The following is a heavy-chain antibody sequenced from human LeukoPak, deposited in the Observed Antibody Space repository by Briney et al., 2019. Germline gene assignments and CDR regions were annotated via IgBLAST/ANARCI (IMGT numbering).Heavy chain of an antibody. CDR3: AGGPTTFAY. Sequence: GGSLRLSCAASGFTVSTNFLNWVRRAPGKGLEWVLLLYFGGATFYADSVKGRFTLSRDNSDDTVYLQMNSLRADDTAVYYCAGGPTTFAYWGQGNLVTVSS. CDR1: GFTVSTNF. CDR2: LYFGGAT. V-gene: IGHV3-53*01. D-gene: IGHD1-14*01. J-gene: IGHJ4*02.